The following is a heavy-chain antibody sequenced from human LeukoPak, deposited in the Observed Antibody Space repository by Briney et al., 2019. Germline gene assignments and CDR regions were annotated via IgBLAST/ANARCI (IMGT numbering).Heavy chain of an antibody. D-gene: IGHD1-26*01. CDR3: ARRGRPGRSLYYFDY. Sequence: PGRSLRLSCAASGFTFSSYSMHWVRQAPGKGLEWVAIIWYDGSNKYYADSVKGRFIISRDNSKNTLYLQMDSLRAEDTAVYYCARRGRPGRSLYYFDYWGQGTLVTVSS. CDR1: GFTFSSYS. V-gene: IGHV3-33*01. CDR2: IWYDGSNK. J-gene: IGHJ4*02.